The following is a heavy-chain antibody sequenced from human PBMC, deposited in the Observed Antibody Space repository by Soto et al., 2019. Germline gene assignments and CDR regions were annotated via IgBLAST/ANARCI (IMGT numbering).Heavy chain of an antibody. CDR2: ISGSGGST. D-gene: IGHD2-2*02. CDR1: GFTFSRYA. V-gene: IGHV3-23*01. CDR3: AKVPTTNCSSTSCYTGFFDY. J-gene: IGHJ4*02. Sequence: GGSLRLSCAASGFTFSRYAMSWVRQAPGKGLEWVSAISGSGGSTYYADSVKGRFPISRDNSKNTLYLQMNSLRAEDTAVYYCAKVPTTNCSSTSCYTGFFDYWGQGTLVTVSS.